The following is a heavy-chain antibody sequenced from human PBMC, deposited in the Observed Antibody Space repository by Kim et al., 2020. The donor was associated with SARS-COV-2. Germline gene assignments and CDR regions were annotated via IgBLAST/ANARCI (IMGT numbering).Heavy chain of an antibody. CDR1: GGSISSYY. D-gene: IGHD3-22*01. Sequence: SETLSLTCTVSGGSISSYYWSWIRQPPGKGLEWIGYIYYSGSTNYNPSLKSRVTISVDTSKNQFSLKLSSVTAADTAVYYCATFDSSGYYSSLEYFQHWGQGTLVTVSS. CDR3: ATFDSSGYYSSLEYFQH. CDR2: IYYSGST. V-gene: IGHV4-59*01. J-gene: IGHJ1*01.